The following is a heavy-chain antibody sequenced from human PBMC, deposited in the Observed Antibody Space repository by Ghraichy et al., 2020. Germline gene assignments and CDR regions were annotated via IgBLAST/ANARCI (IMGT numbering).Heavy chain of an antibody. D-gene: IGHD2-21*01. CDR1: EYILSTFS. J-gene: IGHJ1*01. Sequence: ASVKVSCKTSEYILSTFSINWVRQAAGQGPEWLGFVIGNSGITRLAQKFQGRVSLTRDISLTTAYMELSDLTSDDTAVYYCVTSVTAMWFRSWGRGTLV. V-gene: IGHV1-8*01. CDR3: VTSVTAMWFRS. CDR2: VIGNSGIT.